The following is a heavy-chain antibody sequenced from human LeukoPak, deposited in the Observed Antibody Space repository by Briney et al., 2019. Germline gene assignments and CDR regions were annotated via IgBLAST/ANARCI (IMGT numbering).Heavy chain of an antibody. D-gene: IGHD2-15*01. J-gene: IGHJ4*02. CDR1: GGSISSYY. CDR3: ARGWVGLRYCSGGSCYSPKPIYFDY. V-gene: IGHV4-4*07. Sequence: SETLSLTCTVSGGSISSYYWSWIRQPAGKGLEWIGRIYTSGSTDYNPSLKSRVTMSVDTSKNQFSLKLSSVTAADTAVYYCARGWVGLRYCSGGSCYSPKPIYFDYWGQGTLVTVSS. CDR2: IYTSGST.